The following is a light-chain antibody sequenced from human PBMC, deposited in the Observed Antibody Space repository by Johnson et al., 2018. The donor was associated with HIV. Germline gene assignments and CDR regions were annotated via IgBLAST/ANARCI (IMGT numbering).Light chain of an antibody. CDR1: SSNIGYNS. CDR2: DNN. J-gene: IGLJ1*01. V-gene: IGLV1-51*01. CDR3: GTWDISLSVGYV. Sequence: QSVLTQPPSVSAAPGQKVTISCSGSSSNIGYNSVSWYQQLPGTAPKLLIYDNNKRPSGIPDRFSGSKSGTSATLGITGLQTGDEADYYCGTWDISLSVGYVFGTGTKVTVL.